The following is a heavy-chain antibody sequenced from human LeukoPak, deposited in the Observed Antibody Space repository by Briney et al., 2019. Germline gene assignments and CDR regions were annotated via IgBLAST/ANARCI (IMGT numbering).Heavy chain of an antibody. CDR2: FGWMMGRI. CDR1: GFPLVDYA. V-gene: IGHV3-9*03. CDR3: AKGVISWIAAAGPYDAFDI. Sequence: SLGLSCAAFGFPLVDYALHGVGQVPGKGWGGFPVFGWMMGRIGYATFGKGHLTISRDNAKNSLYLQMNSLKAEDMALFYCAKGVISWIAAAGPYDAFDIWGQGTMVTVSS. J-gene: IGHJ3*02. D-gene: IGHD6-13*01.